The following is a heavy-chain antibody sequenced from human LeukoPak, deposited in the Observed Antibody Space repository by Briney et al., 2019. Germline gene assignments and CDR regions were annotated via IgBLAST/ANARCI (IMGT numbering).Heavy chain of an antibody. CDR2: TSDSGDST. CDR1: GFTFTSHA. Sequence: GGSLRLSCAASGFTFTSHAMSWVRQAPEKGLEWVSSTSDSGDSTYYADSVKGRFTISRDNSKKTLYLQMNRLRAEDTAIYYCAKLIQIVGASDDDYWGQGTLVTVSS. CDR3: AKLIQIVGASDDDY. D-gene: IGHD1-26*01. V-gene: IGHV3-23*01. J-gene: IGHJ4*02.